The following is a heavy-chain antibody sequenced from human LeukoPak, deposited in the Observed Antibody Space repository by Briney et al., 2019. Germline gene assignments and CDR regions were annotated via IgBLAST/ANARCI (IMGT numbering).Heavy chain of an antibody. Sequence: PGGSLRLSCAASGFTFSDYYMSWIRQAPGKGLEWVSYISSSGSTIYYADSVKGRFTISRDNAKNSLYLQMNSLRAEDTAVYYCARRNYYDSSGYYPEYWGQGTLVTVSS. CDR1: GFTFSDYY. J-gene: IGHJ4*02. CDR3: ARRNYYDSSGYYPEY. CDR2: ISSSGSTI. V-gene: IGHV3-11*01. D-gene: IGHD3-22*01.